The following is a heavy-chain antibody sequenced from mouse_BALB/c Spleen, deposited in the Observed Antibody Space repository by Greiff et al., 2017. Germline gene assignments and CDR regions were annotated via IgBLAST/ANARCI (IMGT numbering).Heavy chain of an antibody. V-gene: IGHV2-9*02. CDR3: ARADYRYEDAMDY. J-gene: IGHJ4*01. CDR2: IWAGGST. D-gene: IGHD2-14*01. CDR1: GFSLTSYG. Sequence: LQESGPGLVAPSQSLSITCTVSGFSLTSYGVHWVRQPPGKGLEWLGVIWAGGSTNYNSALMSRLSISKDNSKSQVFLKMNSLQTDDTAMYYCARADYRYEDAMDYWGQGTSVTVSS.